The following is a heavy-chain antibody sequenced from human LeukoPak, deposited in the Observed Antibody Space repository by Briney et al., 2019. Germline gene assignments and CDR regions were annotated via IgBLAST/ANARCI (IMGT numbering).Heavy chain of an antibody. J-gene: IGHJ4*02. V-gene: IGHV3-23*01. CDR1: GFTVSSNY. CDR2: ISGSGGST. D-gene: IGHD3-9*01. Sequence: PGGSLRLSCAASGFTVSSNYMSWVRQAPGKGLEWVSAISGSGGSTYYADSVKGRFTISRDNSKNTLYLQMNSLRAEDTAVYYCAKAGEGYYDILTGYYVVDYWGQGTLVTVSS. CDR3: AKAGEGYYDILTGYYVVDY.